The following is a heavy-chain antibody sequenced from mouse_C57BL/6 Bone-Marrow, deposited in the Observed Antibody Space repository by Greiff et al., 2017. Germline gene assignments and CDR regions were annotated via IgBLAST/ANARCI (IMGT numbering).Heavy chain of an antibody. V-gene: IGHV1-80*01. CDR2: IYPGDGDT. Sequence: VMLVESGAELVKPGASVKISCKASGYAFSSYWMNWVKQRPGKGLEWIGQIYPGDGDTNYNGKFKGKATLTADKSFSTAYMQLSSLTSEDSAVYFCASGYYGSSYGWYFDVWGTGTTVTVSS. D-gene: IGHD1-1*01. J-gene: IGHJ1*03. CDR3: ASGYYGSSYGWYFDV. CDR1: GYAFSSYW.